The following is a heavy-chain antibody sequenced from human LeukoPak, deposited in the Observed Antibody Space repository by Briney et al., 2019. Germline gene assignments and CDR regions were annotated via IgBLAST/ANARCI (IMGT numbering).Heavy chain of an antibody. J-gene: IGHJ4*02. CDR3: AREHGSYLYYFDY. Sequence: SVKVSCKASGGTFSSYAISWVRQAPGQGLEWMGGIIPIFGTANYAQKFQGRVTITADESTSTAYMELSSLRSEDTAVYYCAREHGSYLYYFDYWGQGTLVTVSS. CDR2: IIPIFGTA. D-gene: IGHD1-26*01. CDR1: GGTFSSYA. V-gene: IGHV1-69*01.